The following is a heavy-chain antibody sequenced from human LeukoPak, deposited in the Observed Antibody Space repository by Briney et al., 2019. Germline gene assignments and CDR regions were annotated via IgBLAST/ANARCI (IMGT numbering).Heavy chain of an antibody. V-gene: IGHV1-8*01. CDR2: MNPNSGNT. J-gene: IGHJ4*02. CDR1: GYTFTSYD. D-gene: IGHD2-2*01. Sequence: ASVKVSCKASGYTFTSYDINWVRQATGQGLEWMGWMNPNSGNTGYAQKFQGRVTMTRNTSISTAYMELSSLRSEDTAVYYCARAVRTKIVVVPAARTYYFDYWGQGTLVTVSS. CDR3: ARAVRTKIVVVPAARTYYFDY.